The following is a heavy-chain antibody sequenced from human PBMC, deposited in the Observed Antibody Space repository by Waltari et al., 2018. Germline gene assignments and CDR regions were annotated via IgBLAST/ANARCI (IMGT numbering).Heavy chain of an antibody. CDR1: GDSVTSPHW. D-gene: IGHD2-15*01. V-gene: IGHV4-4*02. CDR3: ARDRGRGLYLDA. J-gene: IGHJ5*02. Sequence: QLQLQASGPGLVKPSGPLSLSCAVYGDSVTSPHWWSWVRQSPQRGLEWIGQVLSTGKTNYSPSFASRVTMSLDASNNQCSLKVTSATAADTAVYYCARDRGRGLYLDAWGPGTLVTVSP. CDR2: VLSTGKT.